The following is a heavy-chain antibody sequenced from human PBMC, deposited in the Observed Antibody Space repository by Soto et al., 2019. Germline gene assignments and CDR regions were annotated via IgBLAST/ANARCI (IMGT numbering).Heavy chain of an antibody. CDR1: GFDFTNSW. Sequence: EVQLVESGGGLVQPGGSLRLSCAASGFDFTNSWMHRVRQAPGKGLVWVSHVNSDGSITTYADSVKGRFTISRDNAKNTVYLQMNSLRVEDTAVYYCTRDQRYSSAVWGQGTLVTVSS. J-gene: IGHJ4*02. CDR2: VNSDGSIT. CDR3: TRDQRYSSAV. V-gene: IGHV3-74*01. D-gene: IGHD5-18*01.